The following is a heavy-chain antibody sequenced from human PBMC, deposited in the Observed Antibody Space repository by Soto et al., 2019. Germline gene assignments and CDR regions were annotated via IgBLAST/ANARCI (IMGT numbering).Heavy chain of an antibody. J-gene: IGHJ3*02. D-gene: IGHD3-22*01. CDR3: ARDNYDSSGYYSDAFDI. CDR2: ISAYNGNT. Sequence: SVKVSCKASCYTFTSYGISWVRQAPGQGLEWMGWISAYNGNTNYAQKLQGRVTMTTDTSTSTAYMELRSLRSDDTAVYYCARDNYDSSGYYSDAFDIWGQGTMVTVSS. V-gene: IGHV1-18*04. CDR1: CYTFTSYG.